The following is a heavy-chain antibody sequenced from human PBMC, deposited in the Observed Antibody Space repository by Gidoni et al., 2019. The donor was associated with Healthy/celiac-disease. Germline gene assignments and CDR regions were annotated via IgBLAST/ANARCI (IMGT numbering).Heavy chain of an antibody. CDR3: ARLSGPYDILTPPGG. J-gene: IGHJ4*02. D-gene: IGHD3-9*01. Sequence: QVQLVQSGAEVKKPGSSVKVSCKASGGTFSSYAISWVRQAPRQGLEWMGGIIPIFGTANYAQKFQGRGTITADESTSTAYMELSSLRSEDTAVYYCARLSGPYDILTPPGGWGQGTLVTVSS. CDR2: IIPIFGTA. CDR1: GGTFSSYA. V-gene: IGHV1-69*01.